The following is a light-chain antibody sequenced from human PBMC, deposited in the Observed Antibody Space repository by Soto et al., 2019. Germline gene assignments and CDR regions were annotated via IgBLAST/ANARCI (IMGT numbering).Light chain of an antibody. CDR1: SSDVGSYNL. CDR3: CSYAGSSTPWV. J-gene: IGLJ3*02. CDR2: EGS. V-gene: IGLV2-23*01. Sequence: ALTQPASVSGSPGQSITISCTGTSSDVGSYNLVSWYQQHPGKAPKLMIYEGSKRPSGVSNRFSGSKSGNTASLTISGLQAEDEADYYCCSYAGSSTPWVFGGGTKLTVL.